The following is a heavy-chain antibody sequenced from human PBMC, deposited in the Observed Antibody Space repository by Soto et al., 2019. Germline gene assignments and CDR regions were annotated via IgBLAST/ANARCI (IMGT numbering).Heavy chain of an antibody. D-gene: IGHD1-26*01. CDR1: GGSISSYY. V-gene: IGHV4-59*01. Sequence: SETLSLTCTVSGGSISSYYWSWIRQPPGKGLEWIGCIYYSGSTNYNPSLKSRVTISVDTSKNQFSLKLSSVTAADTAVYYCARDRNWRSGVPDAFDIWGQGTMVTVSS. CDR3: ARDRNWRSGVPDAFDI. CDR2: IYYSGST. J-gene: IGHJ3*02.